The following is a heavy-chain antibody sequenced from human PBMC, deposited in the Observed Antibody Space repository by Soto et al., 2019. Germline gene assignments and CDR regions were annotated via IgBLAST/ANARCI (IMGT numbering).Heavy chain of an antibody. D-gene: IGHD4-17*01. V-gene: IGHV1-69*13. CDR3: ARSWYGDYNWIDP. J-gene: IGHJ5*02. Sequence: GASVKVSCKASGGTFSSYAISWVRQAPGQGLEWMGGIIPIFGTANYAQKFQGRVTITADESTSTAYMELSSLRSEDTAVYYCARSWYGDYNWIDPWGQGTLVTISS. CDR1: GGTFSSYA. CDR2: IIPIFGTA.